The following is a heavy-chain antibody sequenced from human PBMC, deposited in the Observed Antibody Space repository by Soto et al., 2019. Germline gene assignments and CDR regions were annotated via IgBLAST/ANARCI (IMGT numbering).Heavy chain of an antibody. Sequence: GESLKISCTVSGNGVTNYWINWMRQMPGKGPECMGRIDPSDSNTYHSPSFQGHVTISADRSITTAYLQWSSLKASDSAMYYCARGRKGRCVAGNCYVFDYWGQGTLVTVSS. CDR3: ARGRKGRCVAGNCYVFDY. CDR2: IDPSDSNT. D-gene: IGHD2-15*01. CDR1: GNGVTNYW. V-gene: IGHV5-10-1*01. J-gene: IGHJ4*02.